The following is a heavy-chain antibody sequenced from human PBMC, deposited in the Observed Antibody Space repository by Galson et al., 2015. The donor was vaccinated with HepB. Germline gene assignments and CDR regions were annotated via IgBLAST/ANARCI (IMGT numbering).Heavy chain of an antibody. V-gene: IGHV3-23*01. J-gene: IGHJ4*02. D-gene: IGHD1-26*01. CDR1: GFTFSSSA. CDR2: ISGSGGST. Sequence: SLRLSCAASGFTFSSSAMSWVRQAPGKGLEWVSSISGSGGSTYYADSVKGRFTISRDNSKNTLYLQMNSLRVDDTAVYYCAKVDSGTLSGGLTYWGQGTLVTVSS. CDR3: AKVDSGTLSGGLTY.